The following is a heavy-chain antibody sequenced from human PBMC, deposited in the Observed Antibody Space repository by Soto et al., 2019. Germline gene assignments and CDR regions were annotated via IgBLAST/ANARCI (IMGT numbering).Heavy chain of an antibody. J-gene: IGHJ4*02. Sequence: ASVKVSCKTSGFTFSTSAVHWVRQARGHRLQWIGWIDVGSGNANYAQMLQERVTISRDMSTSTAYMELSSLRAEETAVYCCARVPLIRLGNCFDYRGQGALVTVSS. CDR1: GFTFSTSA. V-gene: IGHV1-58*01. D-gene: IGHD3-16*01. CDR2: IDVGSGNA. CDR3: ARVPLIRLGNCFDY.